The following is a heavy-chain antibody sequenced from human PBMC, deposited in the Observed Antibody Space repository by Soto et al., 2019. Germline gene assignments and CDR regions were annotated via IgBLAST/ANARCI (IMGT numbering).Heavy chain of an antibody. D-gene: IGHD2-15*01. CDR3: ARAGRELCSGESCYSGLDGMDV. Sequence: SETLSLTCAVSGDSFSSSDWWSCVRQPPEKGLEWIGQIYHGESTNYNPSLWNRVTISVDKSKNHFSLRLTSVTAADTAVYYCARAGRELCSGESCYSGLDGMDVWGQGTTVT. CDR1: GDSFSSSDW. J-gene: IGHJ6*02. V-gene: IGHV4-4*02. CDR2: IYHGEST.